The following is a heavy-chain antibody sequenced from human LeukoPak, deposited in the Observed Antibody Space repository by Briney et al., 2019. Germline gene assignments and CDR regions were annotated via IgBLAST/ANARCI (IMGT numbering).Heavy chain of an antibody. CDR1: GYTFTSYG. CDR2: ISAYNGNT. J-gene: IGHJ4*02. V-gene: IGHV1-18*01. CDR3: ARSRESIAAAGTLDY. D-gene: IGHD6-13*01. Sequence: ASVTVSCKASGYTFTSYGISWVRQAPGQGLEWMGWISAYNGNTNYAQKLQGRVTMTTDTSTSTAYMELRSLRSDDTAVYYCARSRESIAAAGTLDYWGQGTLVTVSS.